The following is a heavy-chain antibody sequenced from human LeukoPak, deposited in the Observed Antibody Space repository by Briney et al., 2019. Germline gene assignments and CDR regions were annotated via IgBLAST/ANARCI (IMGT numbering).Heavy chain of an antibody. CDR1: GFTVSSNY. D-gene: IGHD1-26*01. J-gene: IGHJ4*02. CDR3: ARRSGEGYFDC. Sequence: GGSLRLSCAASGFTVSSNYMTWVRQAPGKGLEWLSVIYSGGDTYYADSVKGRFAISRDNSKNTLYLQMNSLRAEDTAVYYCARRSGEGYFDCWGQGTLVTVSS. V-gene: IGHV3-66*01. CDR2: IYSGGDT.